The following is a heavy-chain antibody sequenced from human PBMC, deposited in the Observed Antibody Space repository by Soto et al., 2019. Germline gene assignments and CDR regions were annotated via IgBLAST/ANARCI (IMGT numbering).Heavy chain of an antibody. CDR3: AKESRAAAGLGYFDF. V-gene: IGHV3-30*18. D-gene: IGHD6-13*01. Sequence: QVQLVESGGGVVLPGRSLRLSCAASGFTLSSYGMHWVRQAPGKGLEWVAVISYDGSNKYYADSVEGLFTISRHNSKNTVYLEMNSLRAEDTAVYYCAKESRAAAGLGYFDFWGQGTLVT. J-gene: IGHJ4*02. CDR2: ISYDGSNK. CDR1: GFTLSSYG.